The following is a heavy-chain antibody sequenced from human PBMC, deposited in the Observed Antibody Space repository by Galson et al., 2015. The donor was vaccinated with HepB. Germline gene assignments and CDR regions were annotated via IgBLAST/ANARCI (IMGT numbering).Heavy chain of an antibody. Sequence: SLRLSCAASGFTFSSYAMSWVRQAPGKGLEWVSGISGSGSSTYYASSLEGRFTISRDNSRTTLLLRMNSLRAEDTAVYYCAKYGGTSYHYYYMDVWGKGTTVTVSS. CDR3: AKYGGTSYHYYYMDV. CDR2: ISGSGSST. V-gene: IGHV3-23*01. D-gene: IGHD3-16*01. J-gene: IGHJ6*03. CDR1: GFTFSSYA.